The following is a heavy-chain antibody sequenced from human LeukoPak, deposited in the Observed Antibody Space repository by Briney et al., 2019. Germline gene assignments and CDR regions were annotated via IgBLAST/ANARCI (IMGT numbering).Heavy chain of an antibody. Sequence: SQTLSLTCTVSGGSISSGDYYWSWIRQPPGKGLEWIGYIYYSGSTYYNPSLKSRVTISVDTSKNQFSLKLSSVTAADTAVYYCARGHYGSGSYYLYYFDYWGQGTLATVSS. CDR3: ARGHYGSGSYYLYYFDY. CDR2: IYYSGST. CDR1: GGSISSGDYY. D-gene: IGHD3-10*01. J-gene: IGHJ4*02. V-gene: IGHV4-30-4*01.